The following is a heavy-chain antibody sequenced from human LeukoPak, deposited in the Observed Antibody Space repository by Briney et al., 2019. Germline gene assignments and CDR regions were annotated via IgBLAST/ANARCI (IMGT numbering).Heavy chain of an antibody. CDR3: ARVTYCTTTSCNPLGWFDP. CDR1: GGPFSGYY. V-gene: IGHV4-34*01. Sequence: SETLSLTCAVYGGPFSGYYWSWIRQAPGKGLEWIGEINHSGSFNYNPSLKSRLLILVDTSKNQFSLKLSSVTAADTAVYYCARVTYCTTTSCNPLGWFDPWGQGTLVTVSS. D-gene: IGHD2-8*01. CDR2: INHSGSF. J-gene: IGHJ5*02.